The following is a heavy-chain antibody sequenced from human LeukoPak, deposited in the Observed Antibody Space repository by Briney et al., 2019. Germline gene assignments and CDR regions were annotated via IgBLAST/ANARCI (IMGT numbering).Heavy chain of an antibody. CDR2: MNIDGSEK. V-gene: IGHV3-7*01. D-gene: IGHD1-26*01. Sequence: GGSLRLSCAASGFTFSSYGMGWVRQAPGKRLEWVANMNIDGSEKYYADSAKGRFTISRDNARNSVYLQMNSLRVEDTAVYYCARDPVEWELLLDYWGQGTLVTVSS. CDR1: GFTFSSYG. CDR3: ARDPVEWELLLDY. J-gene: IGHJ4*02.